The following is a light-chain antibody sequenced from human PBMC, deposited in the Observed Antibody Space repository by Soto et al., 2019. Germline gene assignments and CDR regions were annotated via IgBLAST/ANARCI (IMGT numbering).Light chain of an antibody. J-gene: IGKJ4*01. CDR2: AAS. V-gene: IGKV1-12*01. CDR1: QDISTW. CDR3: QQGDSFPFT. Sequence: DIQMTQSPSSVSASVGDRVTITCRASQDISTWAAWYQQKPGKDPKLLISAASTLKRGVPRRFSGSGSGTDFTLIISSLQPEDFATYFRQQGDSFPFTFGGGTKVQIK.